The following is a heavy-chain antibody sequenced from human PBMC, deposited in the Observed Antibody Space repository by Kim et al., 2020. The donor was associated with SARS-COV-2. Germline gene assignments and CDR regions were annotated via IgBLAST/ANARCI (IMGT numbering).Heavy chain of an antibody. CDR1: GYTFTSYY. CDR2: INPSGGST. Sequence: ASVKVSCKASGYTFTSYYMHWVRQAPGQGLEWMGIINPSGGSTSYAQKFQGRVTMTRDTSTSTVYMELSSLRSEDTAVYYCARTEVQVGGVPAAIRGGAYYYGMDVWGQGTTVTVSS. D-gene: IGHD2-2*01. V-gene: IGHV1-46*01. J-gene: IGHJ6*02. CDR3: ARTEVQVGGVPAAIRGGAYYYGMDV.